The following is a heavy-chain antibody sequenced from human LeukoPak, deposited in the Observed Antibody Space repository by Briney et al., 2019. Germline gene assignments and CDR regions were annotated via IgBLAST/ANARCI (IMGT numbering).Heavy chain of an antibody. CDR1: GYTFTSYY. CDR3: ARSGTDDAFDI. Sequence: ASVKVSCKASGYTFTSYYMHWVRQAPGQGLEWMGIINPSGGSTSYAQKFQGRVTMTRDTSTSTVYMGLSSLRSEDTAVYYCARSGTDDAFDIWGQGTMVTVSS. J-gene: IGHJ3*02. V-gene: IGHV1-46*01. D-gene: IGHD1-7*01. CDR2: INPSGGST.